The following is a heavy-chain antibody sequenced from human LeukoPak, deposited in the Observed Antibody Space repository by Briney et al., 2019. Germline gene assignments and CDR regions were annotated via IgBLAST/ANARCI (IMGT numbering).Heavy chain of an antibody. CDR3: CTYKMGFHYRGLDV. D-gene: IGHD2-8*01. J-gene: IGHJ6*02. V-gene: IGHV3-23*01. CDR1: GFTLSNLD. CDR2: ISTHGDGT. Sequence: GGSLSFSVQALGFTLSNLDRSGAGQVPGKGWNGVPAISTHGDGTYYIDSVRGRFTISRDNSKNTLIMQMSSLRAEDTAIYYCCTYKMGFHYRGLDVWGQGTTVSVSS.